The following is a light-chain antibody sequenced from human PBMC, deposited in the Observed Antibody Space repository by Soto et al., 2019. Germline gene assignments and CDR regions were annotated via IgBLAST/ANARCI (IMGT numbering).Light chain of an antibody. J-gene: IGKJ3*01. CDR1: QSVSSSY. CDR2: GAS. Sequence: IVLTHSPGTLSLSPWERATLSFRSSQSVSSSYLAWYQQKPGQAPRLLIYGASSRATGIPDRFSGSGSGTDFTLTISRLEPEDFAVYYCQQYGSSPGSVTFGPGTKVDI. CDR3: QQYGSSPGSVT. V-gene: IGKV3-20*01.